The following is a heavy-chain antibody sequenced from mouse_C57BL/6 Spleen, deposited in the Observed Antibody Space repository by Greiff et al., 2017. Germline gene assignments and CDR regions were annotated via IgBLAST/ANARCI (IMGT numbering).Heavy chain of an antibody. Sequence: VKLVESGPELVKPGASVKLSCKASGYTFTSYDINWVKQRPGQGLEWIGWIYPRDGSTKYNEKFKGKATLTVDTSSSTAYMELHSLTSEDSAVYFCAREVTTLFDYWGQGTTLTVSS. V-gene: IGHV1-85*01. CDR3: AREVTTLFDY. CDR1: GYTFTSYD. CDR2: IYPRDGST. J-gene: IGHJ2*01. D-gene: IGHD2-1*01.